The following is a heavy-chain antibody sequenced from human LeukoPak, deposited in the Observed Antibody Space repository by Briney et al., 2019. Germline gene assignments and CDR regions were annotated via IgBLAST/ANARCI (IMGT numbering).Heavy chain of an antibody. CDR1: GFTFSSSS. J-gene: IGHJ3*02. V-gene: IGHV3-21*01. D-gene: IGHD3-22*01. Sequence: GGSLRLSCAASGFTFSSSSMNWVRQAPGKGLEWVSSISSSSGHIYYADSVKGRFTISRDNAKNSLYLQMNSLRAEDTAVYYCATSLGDYYDSSGYPLGAFDIWGQGIMVTVSS. CDR2: ISSSSGHI. CDR3: ATSLGDYYDSSGYPLGAFDI.